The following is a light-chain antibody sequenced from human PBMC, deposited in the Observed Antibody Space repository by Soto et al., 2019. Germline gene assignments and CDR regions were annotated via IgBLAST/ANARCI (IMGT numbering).Light chain of an antibody. CDR3: SSKRGGTYV. J-gene: IGLJ1*01. CDR2: DVS. Sequence: QSVLTQPASVFRSLGQSTTISCTGTSHDVGAYNFLYWYQQHQAKALKLMIYDVSKRHTGGSNRLPGSKDGNPASLTISGLQADDDADYFCSSKRGGTYVFGTGTKVTVL. CDR1: SHDVGAYNF. V-gene: IGLV2-14*03.